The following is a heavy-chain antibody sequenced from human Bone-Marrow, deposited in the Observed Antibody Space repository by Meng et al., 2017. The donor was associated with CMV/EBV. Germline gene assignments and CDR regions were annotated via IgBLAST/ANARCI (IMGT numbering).Heavy chain of an antibody. CDR2: INPNSGAT. V-gene: IGHV1-2*02. CDR1: GYTFTSYG. D-gene: IGHD4-11*01. Sequence: ASVKVSCKASGYTFTSYGISWVRQVPGQGLEWMGWINPNSGATNYAQKFQGRVTLTRDTSIGTAYMELSGLRSDDTAVYYCARLYSDYLKIDYWGQGTLVTVSS. CDR3: ARLYSDYLKIDY. J-gene: IGHJ4*02.